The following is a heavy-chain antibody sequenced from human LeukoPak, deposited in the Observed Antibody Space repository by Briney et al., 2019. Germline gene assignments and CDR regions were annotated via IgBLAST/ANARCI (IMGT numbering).Heavy chain of an antibody. CDR1: GFTFSGYS. V-gene: IGHV3-21*01. D-gene: IGHD3-22*01. J-gene: IGHJ4*02. CDR2: FGTRSTSI. Sequence: PGGSLRLSCTASGFTFSGYSMNWIRQDPGKGLEWVSSFGTRSTSIYHAGSVKGRFAISRDNAKNSLYLQMNSLRAEDTALYYCAREVSEGFDFWGQGTLVTVSS. CDR3: AREVSEGFDF.